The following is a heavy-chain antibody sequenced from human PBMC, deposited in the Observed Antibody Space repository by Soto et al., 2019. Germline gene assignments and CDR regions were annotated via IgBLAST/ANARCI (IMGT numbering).Heavy chain of an antibody. J-gene: IGHJ4*02. D-gene: IGHD1-26*01. CDR3: ARDLRGGRYSSFDY. V-gene: IGHV3-48*01. CDR2: ISRSSSTI. CDR1: GFTFSGYS. Sequence: EVQLVESGGGLVQPGGSLRLSCAASGFTFSGYSMNWVRQAPGKGLEWVSYISRSSSTIYYADSVKGRFTISRDNAKNSLYLQMNRLRAEDTAVYYCARDLRGGRYSSFDYWGQGTLVTVSS.